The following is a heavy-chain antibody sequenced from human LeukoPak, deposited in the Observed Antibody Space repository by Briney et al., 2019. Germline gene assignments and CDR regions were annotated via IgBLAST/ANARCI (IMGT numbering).Heavy chain of an antibody. CDR1: GGSISSGSYY. V-gene: IGHV4-61*02. Sequence: SETLSLTCTVSGGSISSGSYYGSWVRQPAGKGLGWVGRIYTSGSTNYNPSLKSRVTISVATSNNQFSLKLSSVTAADPAVYYCARGPGIAVAGLDYWGQGTLVTVSS. CDR2: IYTSGST. J-gene: IGHJ4*02. D-gene: IGHD6-19*01. CDR3: ARGPGIAVAGLDY.